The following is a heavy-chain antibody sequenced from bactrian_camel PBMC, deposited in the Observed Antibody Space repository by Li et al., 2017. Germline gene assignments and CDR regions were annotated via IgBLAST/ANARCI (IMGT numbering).Heavy chain of an antibody. D-gene: IGHD6*01. V-gene: IGHV3S1*01. CDR1: GFTSSSYC. CDR3: AARPSGSWYCLMPMLGATDFRY. J-gene: IGHJ6*01. Sequence: HVQLVESGGGSVQAGGTRWLTCAVFGFTSSSYCMGWFRQAPGKALEWVSTINARGVNIYYTDSVKGRFTISQDKAKNILYLQMTGLKPEDTAMYYCAARPSGSWYCLMPMLGATDFRYWGQGTQVTVS. CDR2: INARGVNI.